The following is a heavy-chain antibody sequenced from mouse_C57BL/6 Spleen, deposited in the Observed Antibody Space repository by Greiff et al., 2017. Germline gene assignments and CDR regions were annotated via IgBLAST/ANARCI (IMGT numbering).Heavy chain of an antibody. CDR1: GYTFTDYN. CDR3: AREGGRYGSSSAWFSY. D-gene: IGHD1-1*01. CDR2: INPNNGGT. V-gene: IGHV1-18*01. J-gene: IGHJ3*01. Sequence: VQLKESGPELVKPGASVKIPCKASGYTFTDYNMDWVKQSHGKSLEWIGDINPNNGGTIYNQKFKGKATLTVDKSSSTAYMELRSLTSEDTAVYDCAREGGRYGSSSAWFSYWGQGTLVTVSA.